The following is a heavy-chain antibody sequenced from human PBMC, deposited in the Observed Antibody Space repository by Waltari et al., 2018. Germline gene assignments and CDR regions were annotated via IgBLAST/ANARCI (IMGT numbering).Heavy chain of an antibody. CDR2: INAGNGNT. J-gene: IGHJ4*02. Sequence: QVQLVQSGADVKKPGASVSVSCKASGYTFPTYAIHWVRPAPGQGLEWMGWINAGNGNTIYSQNFQGRFTISRDTSASTAYMELRSLRSEDTAVYYCARGHYYEDPYFDFWGQGTLVTVSS. D-gene: IGHD3-22*01. CDR3: ARGHYYEDPYFDF. CDR1: GYTFPTYA. V-gene: IGHV1-3*01.